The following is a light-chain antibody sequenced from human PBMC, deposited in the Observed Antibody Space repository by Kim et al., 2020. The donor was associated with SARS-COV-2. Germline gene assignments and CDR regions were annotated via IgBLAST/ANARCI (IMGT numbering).Light chain of an antibody. CDR3: QQYDTSPSCT. J-gene: IGKJ2*02. CDR1: QSVSDNY. Sequence: EIVFTQSPGTLSLSPGERATLSCRASQSVSDNYLAWYQQKPGQAPRLLIYGASSRATGIPDRFSGSGSGTDFTLTISRLEPEDFAVYYCQQYDTSPSCTFGQGTKLEI. V-gene: IGKV3-20*01. CDR2: GAS.